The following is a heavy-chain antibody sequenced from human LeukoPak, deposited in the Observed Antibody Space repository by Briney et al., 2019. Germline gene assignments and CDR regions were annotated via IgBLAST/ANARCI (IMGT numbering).Heavy chain of an antibody. Sequence: GGSLRLSCAASGFTFSSYAMSWVRQAPGKGLEWVSAISGSGGSTYYADSVKGRFTISRDNSKNTLYLQMNSLRAEDTAVYYCAKEADYDILTGYSLVYWGQGTLVTVSS. CDR3: AKEADYDILTGYSLVY. D-gene: IGHD3-9*01. V-gene: IGHV3-23*01. J-gene: IGHJ4*02. CDR1: GFTFSSYA. CDR2: ISGSGGST.